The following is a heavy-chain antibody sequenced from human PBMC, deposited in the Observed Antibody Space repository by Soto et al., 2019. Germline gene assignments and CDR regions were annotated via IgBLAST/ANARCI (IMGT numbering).Heavy chain of an antibody. CDR1: GFTFSSYG. J-gene: IGHJ4*02. D-gene: IGHD6-19*01. CDR3: ARDATPEQWLVRRYFDY. Sequence: QVQLVESGGGVVQPGRSLRLSCAASGFTFSSYGMHWVRQAPGKGLEWEAVIWYDGSNKYYADSVKGRFTISRDNSKNTLYLQMNSLRAEDTAVYYCARDATPEQWLVRRYFDYWGQGTLVTVSS. CDR2: IWYDGSNK. V-gene: IGHV3-33*01.